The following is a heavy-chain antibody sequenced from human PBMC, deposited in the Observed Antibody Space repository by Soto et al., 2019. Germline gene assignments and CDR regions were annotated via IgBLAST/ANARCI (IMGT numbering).Heavy chain of an antibody. V-gene: IGHV3-15*01. J-gene: IGHJ5*02. D-gene: IGHD2-15*01. CDR2: IKSKTDGGTT. CDR1: GFTFSNAW. CDR3: TTGVTVVVVAANLDWFDP. Sequence: EVQLVESGGGLVKPGGSLRLSCAASGFTFSNAWMSWVRQAPGKGLEWVGRIKSKTDGGTTDYAAPVKGRFTISRDDSKNTLYLQMNSLKTEDTAVYYCTTGVTVVVVAANLDWFDPWGQGTLVTVSS.